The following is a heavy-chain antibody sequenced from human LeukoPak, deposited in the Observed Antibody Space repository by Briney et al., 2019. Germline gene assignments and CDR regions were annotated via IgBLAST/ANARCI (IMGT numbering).Heavy chain of an antibody. CDR2: MNPNSGNT. V-gene: IGHV1-8*01. Sequence: ASVKVSCKASGYTFTSYDINWVRQATGQGLEWMGWMNPNSGNTGYAQKFQGRVTMTRNTSISTAYMELSSLRSEDTAVYYCARGGGITMVRGVTASNWFDPWGQGTLVTVSS. D-gene: IGHD3-10*01. CDR1: GYTFTSYD. J-gene: IGHJ5*02. CDR3: ARGGGITMVRGVTASNWFDP.